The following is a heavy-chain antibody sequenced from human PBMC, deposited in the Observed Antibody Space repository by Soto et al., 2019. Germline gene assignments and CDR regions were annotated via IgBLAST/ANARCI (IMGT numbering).Heavy chain of an antibody. Sequence: GASVKVSCKASGGTFSSYAISWVRQAPGQGLEWMGGIIPIFGTANYAQKFQGRVTITADESTSTAYMELSSLRSEDTAVYYCARVKMATISSGYYYGMDVWGQGTTVTVSS. CDR3: ARVKMATISSGYYYGMDV. J-gene: IGHJ6*02. CDR2: IIPIFGTA. D-gene: IGHD5-12*01. CDR1: GGTFSSYA. V-gene: IGHV1-69*13.